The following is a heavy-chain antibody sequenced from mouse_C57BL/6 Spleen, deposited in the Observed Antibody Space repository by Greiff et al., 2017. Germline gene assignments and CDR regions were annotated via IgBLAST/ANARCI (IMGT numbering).Heavy chain of an antibody. J-gene: IGHJ4*01. CDR2: ILPGSGST. CDR1: GYTFTGYW. V-gene: IGHV1-9*01. Sequence: QVQLQQSGAELMKPGASVKLSCKATGYTFTGYWIEWVKQRPGHGLEWIGEILPGSGSTNYNEKFKGKATFTADTSSNTAYMQLSSLTTEDSAIYYCARPPITTVVEKAFYAMDYWGQGTSVTVSS. D-gene: IGHD1-1*01. CDR3: ARPPITTVVEKAFYAMDY.